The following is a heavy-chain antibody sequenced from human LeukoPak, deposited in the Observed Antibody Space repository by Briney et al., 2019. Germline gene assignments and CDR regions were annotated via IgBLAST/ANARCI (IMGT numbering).Heavy chain of an antibody. CDR1: GYTFTSYD. J-gene: IGHJ4*02. CDR3: ARGVDSGYDYPDY. V-gene: IGHV1-8*01. Sequence: ASVKVSCKASGYTFTSYDINWVRQATGQGLEWIVWMNPNSGNTGYTQKFQGRVTMTRNTSISTAYMELSSLRSEDTAVDYCARGVDSGYDYPDYWGQGTLVTVSS. CDR2: MNPNSGNT. D-gene: IGHD5-12*01.